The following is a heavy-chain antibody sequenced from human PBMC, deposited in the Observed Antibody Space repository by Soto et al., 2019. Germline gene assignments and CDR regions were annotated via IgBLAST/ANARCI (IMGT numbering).Heavy chain of an antibody. J-gene: IGHJ4*02. CDR3: ATLQNWNYAHVPFDY. CDR1: GFTFSSYA. D-gene: IGHD1-7*01. Sequence: PGGSLRLSCAASGFTFSSYAMSWVRQAPGKGLEWVSAISGSGGSTYYADSVKGRFTISRDNSKNTLYLQMNSLRAEDTAVYYCATLQNWNYAHVPFDYWGQGTLVTVSS. V-gene: IGHV3-23*01. CDR2: ISGSGGST.